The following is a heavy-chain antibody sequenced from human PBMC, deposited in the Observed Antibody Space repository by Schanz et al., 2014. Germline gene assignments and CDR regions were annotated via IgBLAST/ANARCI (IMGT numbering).Heavy chain of an antibody. V-gene: IGHV4-34*01. J-gene: IGHJ4*02. Sequence: QVQLQQWGAGLLKPSETLSLTCAFSGGSFSGYWWTWVRQSPGKGLEWIGEVNHGGYTNYNPSLKSRVTVSVDMSKKPFALGLSSVTAADTAVYFCARNKYTSGWYYFDYWGQGVLVTVSS. CDR3: ARNKYTSGWYYFDY. CDR2: VNHGGYT. D-gene: IGHD6-19*01. CDR1: GGSFSGYW.